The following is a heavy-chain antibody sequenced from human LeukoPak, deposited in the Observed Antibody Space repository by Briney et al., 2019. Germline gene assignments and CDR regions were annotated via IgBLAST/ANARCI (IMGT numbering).Heavy chain of an antibody. V-gene: IGHV1-69*05. J-gene: IGHJ6*03. D-gene: IGHD2-2*02. CDR1: GGTFSSYA. CDR2: IIPIFGTA. CDR3: ARDIVVVPAAIGWDYYYMDV. Sequence: ASVKVSCKASGGTFSSYAISWVRQAPGQGLEWMGGIIPIFGTANYAQKFQGRVTITTDESTSTAYMELSSLRSEDTAVYYCARDIVVVPAAIGWDYYYMDVWGKGTTVTVSS.